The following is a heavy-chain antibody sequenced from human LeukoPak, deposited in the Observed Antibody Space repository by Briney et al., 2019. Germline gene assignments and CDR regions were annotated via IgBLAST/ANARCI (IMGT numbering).Heavy chain of an antibody. D-gene: IGHD3-10*01. Sequence: WASVKVSCKASGYTFTSYYMHWVRQAPGQGLEWMGWINPNSVGTNYAQKFQGRVTMTRDTSISTAYMELSRLRSDDTAVYYCARVLRSVRGAHYDYWGQGTLVTVSS. CDR2: INPNSVGT. CDR1: GYTFTSYY. V-gene: IGHV1-2*02. J-gene: IGHJ4*02. CDR3: ARVLRSVRGAHYDY.